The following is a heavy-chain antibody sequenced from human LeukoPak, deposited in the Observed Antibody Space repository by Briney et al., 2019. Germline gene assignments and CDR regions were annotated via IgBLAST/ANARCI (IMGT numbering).Heavy chain of an antibody. CDR1: GFTFSSYA. V-gene: IGHV3-30*04. D-gene: IGHD4-17*01. CDR3: ARDRDDYDGLFDY. J-gene: IGHJ4*02. CDR2: ISYDGSNK. Sequence: PGGSLRLSCAASGFTFSSYAMHWVRQAPGKGLEWVAVISYDGSNKYYADSVKGRFTISRDNSKNTLYLQMNSLRAEDTAVYYCARDRDDYDGLFDYWGQGTLVTVSS.